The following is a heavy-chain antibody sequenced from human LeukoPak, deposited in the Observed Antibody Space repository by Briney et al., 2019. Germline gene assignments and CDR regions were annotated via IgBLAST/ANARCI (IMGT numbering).Heavy chain of an antibody. J-gene: IGHJ3*02. V-gene: IGHV3-21*01. Sequence: PGGSLRLSCAASGFTFSSYSMNWVRQAPGKGLEWVSSISSSSSYIYYADSVKGRFTISRDNAENSLYLQMNSLRAEDTALYYCAIEFFSWVDAFDIWGQGTMVTVSS. CDR3: AIEFFSWVDAFDI. D-gene: IGHD6-13*01. CDR2: ISSSSSYI. CDR1: GFTFSSYS.